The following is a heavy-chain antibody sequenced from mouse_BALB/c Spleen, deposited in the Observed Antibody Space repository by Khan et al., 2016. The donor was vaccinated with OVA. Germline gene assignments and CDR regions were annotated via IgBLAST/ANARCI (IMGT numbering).Heavy chain of an antibody. V-gene: IGHV14-3*02. J-gene: IGHJ2*01. CDR3: ACMDSK. CDR1: GFTIKDSY. CDR2: IDPPNGNT. D-gene: IGHD3-3*01. Sequence: VRLQQSGAELVKSGASVKLSCTASGFTIKDSYMPWLKQWPEQGLVWIGRIDPPNGNTKYDPKFQGRATITADTSSNTAYLQLSRLTSEDTAVYYCACMDSKWGQGTTLTVSS.